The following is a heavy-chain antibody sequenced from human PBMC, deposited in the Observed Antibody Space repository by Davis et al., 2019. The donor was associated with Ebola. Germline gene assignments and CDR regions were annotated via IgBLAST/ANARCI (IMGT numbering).Heavy chain of an antibody. Sequence: GESLKISCAASGFTFSSYGMHWVRQAPGKGLEWVSSISSSSSYIYYADSVKGRFTISRDNAKNSLYLQMNSLRAEDTAVYYCARDSLSIAARYFDYWGQGTLVTVSS. CDR3: ARDSLSIAARYFDY. CDR2: ISSSSSYI. J-gene: IGHJ4*02. D-gene: IGHD6-6*01. V-gene: IGHV3-21*01. CDR1: GFTFSSYG.